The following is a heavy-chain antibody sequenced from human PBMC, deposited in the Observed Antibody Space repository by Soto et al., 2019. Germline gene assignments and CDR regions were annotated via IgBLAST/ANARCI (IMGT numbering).Heavy chain of an antibody. V-gene: IGHV3-48*01. D-gene: IGHD3-16*02. CDR3: ARDALYYDYIWGSYRPFDY. Sequence: ESGGGLVQPGGSLRLSCAASGFTFSSYSMNWVRQAPGKGLEWVSYISSSSSTIYYADSVKGRFTISRDNAKNSLYLQMNSLRAEDTAVYYCARDALYYDYIWGSYRPFDYWGQGTLVTVSS. CDR1: GFTFSSYS. CDR2: ISSSSSTI. J-gene: IGHJ4*02.